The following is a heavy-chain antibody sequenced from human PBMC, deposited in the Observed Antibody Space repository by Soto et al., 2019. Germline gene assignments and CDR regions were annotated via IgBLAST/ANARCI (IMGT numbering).Heavy chain of an antibody. Sequence: SETLSLTCTVSGGSISSYYWSWIRQPPGKGLEWIGYIYYSGSTNYNPSLKSRVTISVDTSKNQFSLKLSSVTAADTAVYYCASELVLPATKLWLDLPGKGSLVT. V-gene: IGHV4-59*01. J-gene: IGHJ5*02. CDR2: IYYSGST. D-gene: IGHD2-2*01. CDR1: GGSISSYY. CDR3: ASELVLPATKLWLDL.